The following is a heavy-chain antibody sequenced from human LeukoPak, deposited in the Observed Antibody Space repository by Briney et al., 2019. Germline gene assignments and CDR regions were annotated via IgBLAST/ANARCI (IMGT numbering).Heavy chain of an antibody. CDR2: TFYRSRWNN. Sequence: SQTLSLTCAISGDSVSSKSAAWNWIRQSPSRGLEWLGRTFYRSRWNNDYAVSVKSRITINPDTSKNQFSLQLDSMTPEDTAVYYCAREGSEGYLFDYWGQGTLVTVSS. CDR3: AREGSEGYLFDY. D-gene: IGHD1-1*01. V-gene: IGHV6-1*01. J-gene: IGHJ4*02. CDR1: GDSVSSKSAA.